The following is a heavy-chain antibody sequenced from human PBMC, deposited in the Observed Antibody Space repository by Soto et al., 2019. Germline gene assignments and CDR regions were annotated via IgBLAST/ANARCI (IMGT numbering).Heavy chain of an antibody. V-gene: IGHV3-74*01. CDR3: ICYGRFDP. CDR2: INSDGSNT. CDR1: GFSISNYW. Sequence: EVQLVKSGGGLVQPGGSLRLSCAASGFSISNYWMHWVRQAPGKGLVWVSRINSDGSNTNYADSVKGRFTISRDNAKNTLYLQMNSLRAEDTAVYYCICYGRFDPWGQGTLVTVSS. D-gene: IGHD2-15*01. J-gene: IGHJ5*02.